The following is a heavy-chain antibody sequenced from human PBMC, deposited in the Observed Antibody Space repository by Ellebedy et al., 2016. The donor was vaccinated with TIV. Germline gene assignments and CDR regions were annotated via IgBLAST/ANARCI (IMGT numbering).Heavy chain of an antibody. Sequence: PGGSLRLSCAASGFTFSNYGMHSIRQAAGRGLEWVAVIWYDGSNKNYADSVKDRFTISRDNSKNTLSLQMHSLRAEDTAVYYCARDGSPGELTYYFDYWGQGTLVTVSS. CDR2: IWYDGSNK. V-gene: IGHV3-33*01. D-gene: IGHD2-21*01. CDR1: GFTFSNYG. J-gene: IGHJ4*02. CDR3: ARDGSPGELTYYFDY.